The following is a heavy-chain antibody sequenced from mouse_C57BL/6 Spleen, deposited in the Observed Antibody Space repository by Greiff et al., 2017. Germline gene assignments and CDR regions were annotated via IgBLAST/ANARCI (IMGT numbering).Heavy chain of an antibody. CDR1: GYTFTSYW. D-gene: IGHD1-1*01. Sequence: EVQLQQSGTVLARPGASVKMSCKTSGYTFTSYWMHWVKQRPGQGLEWIGAIYPGNSDTSYNQKFTGKAKLTAVTSASTAYVELSSLTNGDSAVLYCTREGGLLSCADWGKGTLVTVSA. CDR3: TREGGLLSCAD. CDR2: IYPGNSDT. J-gene: IGHJ3*01. V-gene: IGHV1-5*01.